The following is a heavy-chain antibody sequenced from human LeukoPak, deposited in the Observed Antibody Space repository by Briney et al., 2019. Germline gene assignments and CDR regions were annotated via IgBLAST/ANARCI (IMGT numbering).Heavy chain of an antibody. D-gene: IGHD1-14*01. Sequence: GGSLRLSCAASGFTFSNYALHWVRQAPGKGLEWVANIKEDGSEEYYLDSVTGRFIISRDNAKNSLSLQMNSLRAEDTAVYYCARSPAGANYYLDVWGKGTTVTISS. CDR1: GFTFSNYA. CDR2: IKEDGSEE. CDR3: ARSPAGANYYLDV. J-gene: IGHJ6*03. V-gene: IGHV3-7*01.